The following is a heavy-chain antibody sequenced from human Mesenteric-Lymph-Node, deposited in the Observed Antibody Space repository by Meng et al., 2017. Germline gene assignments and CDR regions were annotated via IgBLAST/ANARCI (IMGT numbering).Heavy chain of an antibody. CDR2: TSHSGST. CDR3: ASSDYYRSDY. Sequence: QVQLQESGPGLVKPSETLSLTCAVYGGSFSGYYWSWIRQPPGKGLEWIGETSHSGSTNYSPSLKSRVTISLDKSKNQLSLKLNSVTAADTAVYYCASSDYYRSDYWGQGTLVTVSS. J-gene: IGHJ4*02. D-gene: IGHD3-22*01. V-gene: IGHV4-34*10. CDR1: GGSFSGYY.